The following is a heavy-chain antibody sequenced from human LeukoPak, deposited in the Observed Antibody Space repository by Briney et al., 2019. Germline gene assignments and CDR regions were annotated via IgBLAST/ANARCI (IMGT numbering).Heavy chain of an antibody. V-gene: IGHV3-48*01. CDR1: GFIFSRYN. Sequence: GGSLRLSCEASGFIFSRYNMNWVRQAPGKGLEWVSYISSSSITIYYADSVKGRFTISRDNARNSLYLQMNTLRAEDTAVYYCARDGSVGGGYFDYWGQGTLVTVSS. J-gene: IGHJ4*02. CDR3: ARDGSVGGGYFDY. CDR2: ISSSSITI. D-gene: IGHD4-23*01.